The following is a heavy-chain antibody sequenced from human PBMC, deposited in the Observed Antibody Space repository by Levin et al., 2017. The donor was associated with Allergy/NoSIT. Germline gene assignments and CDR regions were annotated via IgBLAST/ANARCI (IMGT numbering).Heavy chain of an antibody. Sequence: GESLKISCAASGFTFSSYSMNWVRQAPGKGLEWVSYISSSSSTIYYADSVKGRFTISRDNAKNSLYLQMNSLRDEDTAVYYCARDLGYSYGKGYYYYGMDGWGQGTTVTVSS. CDR3: ARDLGYSYGKGYYYYGMDG. J-gene: IGHJ6*02. V-gene: IGHV3-48*02. D-gene: IGHD5-18*01. CDR1: GFTFSSYS. CDR2: ISSSSSTI.